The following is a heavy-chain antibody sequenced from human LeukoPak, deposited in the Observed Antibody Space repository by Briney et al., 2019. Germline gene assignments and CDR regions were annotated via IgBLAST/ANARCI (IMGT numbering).Heavy chain of an antibody. D-gene: IGHD2-2*01. CDR1: GYTFTGYY. CDR2: INPNSGGT. V-gene: IGHV1-2*02. Sequence: GASVKVSCKASGYTFTGYYMHWVRQAPGQGLEWMGWINPNSGGTNYAQKFQGRVTMTRDTSISTAYMELSRLRSDDTAVYYCARWRDIVVVPAAIHPFFDYWGQGTLVTVSS. CDR3: ARWRDIVVVPAAIHPFFDY. J-gene: IGHJ4*02.